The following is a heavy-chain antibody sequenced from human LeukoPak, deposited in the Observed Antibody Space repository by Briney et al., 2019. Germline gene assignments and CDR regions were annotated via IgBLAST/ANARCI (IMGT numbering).Heavy chain of an antibody. CDR1: GYTFTSYG. CDR3: LVDEYSSSWSDFDI. V-gene: IGHV1-18*01. J-gene: IGHJ3*02. Sequence: GASVKVSCKASGYTFTSYGISWVRQAPGQGLEWMGWISAYNGNTNYAQKLQGRVTMTTDTSTSTAYMELRSLRSDDTAVYYCLVDEYSSSWSDFDIWGQGTMVTVSS. CDR2: ISAYNGNT. D-gene: IGHD6-13*01.